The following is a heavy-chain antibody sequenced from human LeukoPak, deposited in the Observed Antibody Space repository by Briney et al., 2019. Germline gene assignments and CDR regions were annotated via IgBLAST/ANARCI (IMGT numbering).Heavy chain of an antibody. CDR1: GLPLITYS. D-gene: IGHD6-19*01. CDR3: AKGKDSVAGATNDY. J-gene: IGHJ4*02. Sequence: GGPRRFSGAVSGLPLITYSMSWVRQAPGKGLEWVSSISSSGTYKYYADSVKGRFTISRDNAKNSLYLQMNSLRAEDTAVYYCAKGKDSVAGATNDYWGQGTLVTVSS. CDR2: ISSSGTYK. V-gene: IGHV3-21*01.